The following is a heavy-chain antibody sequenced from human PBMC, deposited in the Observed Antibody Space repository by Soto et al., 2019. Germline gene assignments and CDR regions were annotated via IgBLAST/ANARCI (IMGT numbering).Heavy chain of an antibody. J-gene: IGHJ4*02. D-gene: IGHD3-22*01. CDR3: ARADYYDSSGYSPRLDY. Sequence: ASVKVSCKASGGTFGSYAISWVRQAPGQGLEWMGGIIPIFGTANYAQKFQGRVTITADESTSTAYMELSSLRSEDTAVYYCARADYYDSSGYSPRLDYWGQGTLVTVSS. V-gene: IGHV1-69*13. CDR2: IIPIFGTA. CDR1: GGTFGSYA.